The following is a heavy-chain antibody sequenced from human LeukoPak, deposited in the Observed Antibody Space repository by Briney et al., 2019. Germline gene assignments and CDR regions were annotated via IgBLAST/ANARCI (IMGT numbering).Heavy chain of an antibody. CDR3: ASTVAGTKRYYYYYYMDV. J-gene: IGHJ6*03. D-gene: IGHD6-19*01. V-gene: IGHV1-8*02. CDR2: MNPNSGNT. CDR1: GGTFSSYA. Sequence: ASVKVSCKASGGTFSSYAISWVRQATGQGLEWMGWMNPNSGNTGYAQKFQGRVTMTRNTSISTAYMELSSLRSEDTAVYYCASTVAGTKRYYYYYYMDVWGKGTTVTVSS.